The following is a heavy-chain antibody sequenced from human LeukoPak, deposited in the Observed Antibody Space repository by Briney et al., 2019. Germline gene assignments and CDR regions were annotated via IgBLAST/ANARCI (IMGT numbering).Heavy chain of an antibody. J-gene: IGHJ4*02. CDR3: ARTTVTTHFDC. CDR1: GGSISSGDYY. V-gene: IGHV4-30-4*01. D-gene: IGHD4-17*01. Sequence: SETLSLTCTVSGGSISSGDYYWSWIRQPPGKGLEWIGYIYYSGSTYYNPSLKSRVTISVDTSKNQFSLKLSSVTAADTAVYYCARTTVTTHFDCWGQGTLVTVSS. CDR2: IYYSGST.